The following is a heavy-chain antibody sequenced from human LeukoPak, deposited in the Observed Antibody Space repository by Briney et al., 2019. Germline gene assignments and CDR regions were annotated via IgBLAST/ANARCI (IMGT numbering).Heavy chain of an antibody. V-gene: IGHV5-51*01. CDR3: ARHIGYSAWNPDY. Sequence: GESLKISFKASGYSFTSYWLGLVRQMPGKGLGWMGIIYPYDSDTRYSPSFQGQVTISADKSISTAYLQWSNLKASDTAMYYCARHIGYSAWNPDYWGQGTLVTVSS. CDR2: IYPYDSDT. D-gene: IGHD5-12*01. CDR1: GYSFTSYW. J-gene: IGHJ4*02.